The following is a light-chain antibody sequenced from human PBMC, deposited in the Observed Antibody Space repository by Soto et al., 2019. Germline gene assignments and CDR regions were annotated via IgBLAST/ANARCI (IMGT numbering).Light chain of an antibody. CDR3: SSYAGSNNLYV. CDR2: EVS. CDR1: SGDVGGYNY. Sequence: QSVLTQPPSASGSPGQSVTISCTGTSGDVGGYNYVSWYQQHPGKAPKLMIYEVSQRPSGVPDRFSGSKSGNTASLTVSGLQAEDEADYYCSSYAGSNNLYVFGPGTKVTVL. J-gene: IGLJ1*01. V-gene: IGLV2-8*01.